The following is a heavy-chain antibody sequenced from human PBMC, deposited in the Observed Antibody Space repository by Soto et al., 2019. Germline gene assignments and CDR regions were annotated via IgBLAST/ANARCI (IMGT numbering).Heavy chain of an antibody. CDR2: IVVGIGNT. Sequence: GASVKVSCKASGSTFTRSAVQWVRQARGQRLEWIGWIVVGIGNTKYAQGFQKRFTITSDMSTSTAYMELSSLRSADTAVYYCARERTHPRYFDYWGQGTLVTVSS. J-gene: IGHJ4*02. CDR1: GSTFTRSA. V-gene: IGHV1-58*01. D-gene: IGHD1-7*01. CDR3: ARERTHPRYFDY.